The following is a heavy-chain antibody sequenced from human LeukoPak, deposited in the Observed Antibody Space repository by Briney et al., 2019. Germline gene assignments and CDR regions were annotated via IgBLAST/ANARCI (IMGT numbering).Heavy chain of an antibody. Sequence: GGSLRLSCTSSGFSISLYSMNWVRQAPGKGLEWVTFIRSDGTKTHYADSVKGRFTISRDNSKNTLFLQIDNLRVDDTAVYYCAKGRGKDGQNLFDYWGQGTLITVSS. CDR3: AKGRGKDGQNLFDY. CDR1: GFSISLYS. CDR2: IRSDGTKT. J-gene: IGHJ4*02. V-gene: IGHV3-30*02. D-gene: IGHD5-24*01.